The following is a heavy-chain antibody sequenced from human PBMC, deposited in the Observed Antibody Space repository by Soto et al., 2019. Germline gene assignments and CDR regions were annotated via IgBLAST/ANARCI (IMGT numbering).Heavy chain of an antibody. J-gene: IGHJ5*02. CDR1: GDSSSTSTYY. CDR3: AGMPSTSGLRFER. Sequence: SETRSLTCSFSGDSSSTSTYYWSWIQHPPGKALEWVGFIDRSVVTSYNPSLKSRVSISLDTSNNQCYLKLGSVTAADTAVYYCAGMPSTSGLRFERWDTGTMV. V-gene: IGHV4-30-2*01. D-gene: IGHD2-2*01. CDR2: IDRSVVT.